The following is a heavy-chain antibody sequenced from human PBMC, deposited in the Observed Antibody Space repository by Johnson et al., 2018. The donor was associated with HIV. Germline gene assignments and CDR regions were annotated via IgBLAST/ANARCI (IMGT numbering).Heavy chain of an antibody. D-gene: IGHD3-22*01. CDR2: ISWNSGSI. CDR3: ARLIGYDSSGKAFDM. J-gene: IGHJ3*02. Sequence: VQLVESGGGVVRPGGSLSVSCAASGFTFDDYGMNWVRQAPGKGLEWVSGISWNSGSIGYSDSVKGRFTISRDNAKNSLYLQMNSLRAEDTALYYCARLIGYDSSGKAFDMWGQGTMVIVSS. CDR1: GFTFDDYG. V-gene: IGHV3-20*04.